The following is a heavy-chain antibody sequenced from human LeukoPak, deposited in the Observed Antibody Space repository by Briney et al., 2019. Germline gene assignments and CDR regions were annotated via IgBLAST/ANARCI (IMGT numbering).Heavy chain of an antibody. D-gene: IGHD6-13*01. J-gene: IGHJ6*03. CDR3: ARSVAAAGKITYYYYYMDV. V-gene: IGHV4-34*01. CDR1: GGSFSGYY. CDR2: INHSGST. Sequence: SETLSLTCAVYGGSFSGYYWSWIRQPPGKGLEWIGEINHSGSTNYNPSLKSRVTISVDTSKNQFSLKLSSVTAADTAVYYCARSVAAAGKITYYYYYMDVRGKGTTVTVSS.